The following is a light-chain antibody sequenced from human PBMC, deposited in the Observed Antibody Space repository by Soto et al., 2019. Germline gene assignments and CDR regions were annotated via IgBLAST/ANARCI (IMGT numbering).Light chain of an antibody. Sequence: EIVLTQSPGTLSLSPGERATLSCRASQSVSSSYLAWYQQKPGQARRLLIYGASSRATGIPDRFSGSGSGTDFTLTISRLESEDFAVYYCQQHGSSPSTFGQGTKWEIK. CDR2: GAS. CDR1: QSVSSSY. V-gene: IGKV3-20*01. J-gene: IGKJ2*02. CDR3: QQHGSSPST.